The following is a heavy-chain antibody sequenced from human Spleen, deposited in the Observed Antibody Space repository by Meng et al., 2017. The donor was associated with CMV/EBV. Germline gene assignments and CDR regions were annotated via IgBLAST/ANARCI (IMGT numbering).Heavy chain of an antibody. CDR1: GFFFDRYA. V-gene: IGHV3-7*01. CDR2: IKQDGTDN. D-gene: IGHD5-24*01. J-gene: IGHJ4*02. Sequence: SCAAFGFFFDRYAMAWVRQAPGKGLELVANIKQDGTDNYYVDSVKGRITISRDNAKSSLYLQMNSLRVEDTAVYYCARFDGYLLFDYWGQGTVVTVSS. CDR3: ARFDGYLLFDY.